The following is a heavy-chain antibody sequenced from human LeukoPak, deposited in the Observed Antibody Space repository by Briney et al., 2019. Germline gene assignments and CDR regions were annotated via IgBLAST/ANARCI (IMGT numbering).Heavy chain of an antibody. CDR2: ISGSGGST. J-gene: IGHJ4*02. CDR1: GFTFSSYA. CDR3: AKASASGWAVGYYFDY. V-gene: IGHV3-23*01. D-gene: IGHD6-19*01. Sequence: GGSLRLSCAASGFTFSSYAMSWVRQAPGKGREWVSAISGSGGSTYYADSVKGRFTISRDNSKNTLYLQMNSLRAEDTAVYYCAKASASGWAVGYYFDYWGQGTLVTASS.